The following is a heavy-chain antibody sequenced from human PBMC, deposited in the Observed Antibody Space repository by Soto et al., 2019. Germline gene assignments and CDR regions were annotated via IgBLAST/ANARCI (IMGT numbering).Heavy chain of an antibody. D-gene: IGHD4-4*01. CDR2: ISPNGQGI. J-gene: IGHJ4*02. Sequence: EVKLLESGGGLVQPGGSLRLSCGVSGFTVTSNGVSWVRQAPGKGLEWVSAISPNGQGIWYADSVKGRFTISRDISRNTVCLQMDSLRAEDTAVDYWAKDRQYHRDYCHYWGQGTLGTDSS. CDR1: GFTVTSNG. V-gene: IGHV3-23*01. CDR3: AKDRQYHRDYCHY.